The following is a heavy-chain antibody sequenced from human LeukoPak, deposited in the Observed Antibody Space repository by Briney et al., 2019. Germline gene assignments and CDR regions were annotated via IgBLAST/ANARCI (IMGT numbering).Heavy chain of an antibody. J-gene: IGHJ4*02. CDR1: GGSISNYY. D-gene: IGHD6-13*01. CDR2: IYYNGGT. CDR3: ARQGRYMAAAGTPNFDY. Sequence: SETLSLTCTVSGGSISNYYWSWIRQPPGKGLEWIGYIYYNGGTNYNPSLKSRVTMSVDTSKNQFSLNLSSVTAADTAVYYCARQGRYMAAAGTPNFDYWGQGTLVTVPS. V-gene: IGHV4-59*08.